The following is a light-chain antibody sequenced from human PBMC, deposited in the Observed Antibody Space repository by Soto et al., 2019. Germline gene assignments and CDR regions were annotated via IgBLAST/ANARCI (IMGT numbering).Light chain of an antibody. CDR2: QDS. CDR3: QAWDSTVV. V-gene: IGLV3-1*01. Sequence: SYDLTQPPSVSVSPGQTASNTCSGDKLGDKYACWYQQKPGQSPVLVIYQDSKRPSGIPERFSGSNSGNTATLTISGTQAMDEADYYCQAWDSTVVFGGGTKLTVL. CDR1: KLGDKY. J-gene: IGLJ2*01.